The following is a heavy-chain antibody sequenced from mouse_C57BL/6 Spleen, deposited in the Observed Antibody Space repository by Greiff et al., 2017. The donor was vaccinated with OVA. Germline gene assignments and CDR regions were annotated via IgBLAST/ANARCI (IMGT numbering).Heavy chain of an antibody. CDR1: GFTFSSYT. CDR2: ISGGGGHT. V-gene: IGHV5-9*01. J-gene: IGHJ1*03. CDR3: ARQGYYYGSSWYFDV. D-gene: IGHD1-1*01. Sequence: VNVVESGGGLVKPGGSLKLSCAASGFTFSSYTMSWVRQTPEKRLEWVATISGGGGHTYYPDSVKGRFTISRDNAKNTLYLQMSSLRSEDTALYYCARQGYYYGSSWYFDVWGTGTTVTVSS.